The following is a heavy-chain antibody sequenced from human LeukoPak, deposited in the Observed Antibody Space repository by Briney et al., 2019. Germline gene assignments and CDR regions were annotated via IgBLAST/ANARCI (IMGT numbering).Heavy chain of an antibody. V-gene: IGHV4-39*01. Sequence: SETLSLTCSVSGGSVSSIGEYWAWIRQPPGAGLEWIATICHSVTPYYNASLRSRVTISVNPSNNQFSLRLNSLTAADTAVYHCARGRLCSSTSCVRPSYFDFWGQGALVTVSS. J-gene: IGHJ4*02. CDR1: GGSVSSIGEY. CDR2: ICHSVTP. CDR3: ARGRLCSSTSCVRPSYFDF. D-gene: IGHD2-2*01.